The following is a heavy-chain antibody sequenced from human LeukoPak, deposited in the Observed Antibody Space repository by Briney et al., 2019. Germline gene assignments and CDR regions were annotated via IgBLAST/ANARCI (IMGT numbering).Heavy chain of an antibody. Sequence: PGGSLRLSCAASGFTFSSYSMNWVRQAPGKGLEWVAVIWYDGTDKYYADSVKGRFSISRDNSKNTLYLQMNSLRAEDTAVYYCARELPPVVNFYFDSWGQGTLVTVSS. CDR2: IWYDGTDK. D-gene: IGHD3-22*01. J-gene: IGHJ4*02. V-gene: IGHV3-33*08. CDR1: GFTFSSYS. CDR3: ARELPPVVNFYFDS.